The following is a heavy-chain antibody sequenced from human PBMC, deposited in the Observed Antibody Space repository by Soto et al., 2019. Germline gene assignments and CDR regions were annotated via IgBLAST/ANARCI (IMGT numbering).Heavy chain of an antibody. Sequence: QVQLVQSGAEVKKPGSSVKVSCKASGGTFSSYAISWVRQAPGQGLERMGGIIPIFGTANYAQKFQGRVTITADESTSTAYMELSSLRSEDTAVYYCASRVLYSGYVQPGLDYWGQGTLVTVSS. J-gene: IGHJ4*02. D-gene: IGHD5-12*01. CDR2: IIPIFGTA. CDR3: ASRVLYSGYVQPGLDY. V-gene: IGHV1-69*01. CDR1: GGTFSSYA.